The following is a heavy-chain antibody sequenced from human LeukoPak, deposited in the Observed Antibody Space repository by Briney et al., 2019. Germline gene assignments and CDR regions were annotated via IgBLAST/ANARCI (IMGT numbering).Heavy chain of an antibody. V-gene: IGHV4-34*01. CDR3: ARMRLGYCSGGSCYALDY. D-gene: IGHD2-15*01. CDR1: GGSISSGGYS. CDR2: INHSGST. J-gene: IGHJ4*02. Sequence: SETLSLTCAVSGGSISSGGYSWSWIRQPPGKGLEWIGEINHSGSTNYNPSLKSRVTISVDTSKNQFSLKLSSVTAADTAVYYCARMRLGYCSGGSCYALDYWGQGTLVTVSS.